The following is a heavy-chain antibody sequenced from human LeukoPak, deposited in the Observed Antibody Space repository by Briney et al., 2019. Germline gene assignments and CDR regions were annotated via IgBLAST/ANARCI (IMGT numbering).Heavy chain of an antibody. CDR1: GYNFRSYD. CDR3: ARTNLADCGGECETDAFDI. Sequence: ASVKVSCKASGYNFRSYDINWVRQATGQGLEWMGWMSPKRGDTGYAQTFQGRITMTGDTSINTAYMELNSLTSEDTAVYYCARTNLADCGGECETDAFDIWGHGTMVTVSS. D-gene: IGHD2-21*01. V-gene: IGHV1-8*01. CDR2: MSPKRGDT. J-gene: IGHJ3*02.